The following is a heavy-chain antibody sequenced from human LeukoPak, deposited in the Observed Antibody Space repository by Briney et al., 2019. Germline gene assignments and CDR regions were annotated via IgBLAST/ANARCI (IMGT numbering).Heavy chain of an antibody. CDR1: GDSVTSSRYY. CDR2: IYYSGNT. Sequence: SETLSLTCTVSGDSVTSSRYYWGWIRQPPGKGPEWIGSIYYSGNTYYNPSLKSRVTISVDTSKNQFSLKLSSVTAADTAVYYCARVYGDYSREQFWLDPWGQGTLVTVSS. CDR3: ARVYGDYSREQFWLDP. D-gene: IGHD4-17*01. V-gene: IGHV4-39*07. J-gene: IGHJ5*02.